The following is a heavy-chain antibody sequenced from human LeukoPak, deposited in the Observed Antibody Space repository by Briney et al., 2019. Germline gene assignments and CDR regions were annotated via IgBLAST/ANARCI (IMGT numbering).Heavy chain of an antibody. CDR3: ARAPLRGYTYGRPFDY. D-gene: IGHD5-18*01. CDR2: IIPIFGTA. J-gene: IGHJ4*02. Sequence: SVKVSCTASGGTFSIYAISWVRQAPGQGLEWMGGIIPIFGTANYAQKFQGRVTITTDESTSTAYMELSSLRSEDTAVYYCARAPLRGYTYGRPFDYWGQGTLVTVSS. V-gene: IGHV1-69*05. CDR1: GGTFSIYA.